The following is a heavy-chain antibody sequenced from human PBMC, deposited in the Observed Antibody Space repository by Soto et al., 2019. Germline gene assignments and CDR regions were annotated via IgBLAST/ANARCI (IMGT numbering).Heavy chain of an antibody. V-gene: IGHV1-24*01. Sequence: ASVKVSCKVSGYTLTELSMHWVRQAPGKGLEWMGGFDPEDGETSYAQKFQGRVTMTEDTSTDTAYMELSSLRSEDTAVYYCATDDPKTYSYDSINAGDWGQGTMVTVSS. CDR2: FDPEDGET. D-gene: IGHD3-22*01. J-gene: IGHJ1*01. CDR3: ATDDPKTYSYDSINAGD. CDR1: GYTLTELS.